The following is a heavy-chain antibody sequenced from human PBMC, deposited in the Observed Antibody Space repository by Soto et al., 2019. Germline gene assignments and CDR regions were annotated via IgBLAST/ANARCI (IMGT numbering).Heavy chain of an antibody. CDR3: ARDKGCSTASCYYYYGMDV. CDR2: IWHDGNNK. Sequence: QVPLVESGGGVVQPGRSLRLSCVASGFTFSSYAMHWVRQVPGKGLEWVAVIWHDGNNKYYADSVKGRFTISRDNSMNTLYLQINSLRAEDTAVYYCARDKGCSTASCYYYYGMDVWGQGTTVTVSS. V-gene: IGHV3-33*01. D-gene: IGHD2-2*01. CDR1: GFTFSSYA. J-gene: IGHJ6*02.